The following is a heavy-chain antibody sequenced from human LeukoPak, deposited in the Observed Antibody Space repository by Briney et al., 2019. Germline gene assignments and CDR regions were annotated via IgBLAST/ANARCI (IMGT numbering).Heavy chain of an antibody. V-gene: IGHV4-59*01. J-gene: IGHJ4*02. Sequence: SETLPLTCTVSGGSISSYYWSWIRQPPGKGLEWIGYIYYSGSTNYNPSLKSRVTISVDTSKNQFSLKLSSVTAADTAVYYCARVRSSGYFDYWGQGTLVTVSS. CDR1: GGSISSYY. CDR3: ARVRSSGYFDY. D-gene: IGHD3-22*01. CDR2: IYYSGST.